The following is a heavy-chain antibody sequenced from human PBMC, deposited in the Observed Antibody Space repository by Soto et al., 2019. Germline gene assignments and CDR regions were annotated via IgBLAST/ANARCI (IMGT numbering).Heavy chain of an antibody. CDR1: GYTFTSYG. CDR3: ARGAGLTYYYNGMGV. CDR2: ISAYNGDI. J-gene: IGHJ6*02. Sequence: ASVKVSCKASGYTFTSYGISWVLQAPGQGLEWMGWISAYNGDIKYAQNFQGRVTMTIDTSTTTAYMELRSLRSDDTAVYYCARGAGLTYYYNGMGVWGQGTTVTVSS. V-gene: IGHV1-18*01. D-gene: IGHD7-27*01.